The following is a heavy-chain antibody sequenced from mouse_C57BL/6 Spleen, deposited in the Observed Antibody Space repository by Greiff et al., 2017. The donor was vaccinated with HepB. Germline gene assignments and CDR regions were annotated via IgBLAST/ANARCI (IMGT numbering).Heavy chain of an antibody. CDR3: ARGGITTVGYWYFDV. V-gene: IGHV1-69*01. Sequence: QVQLQQSGAELVMPGASVKLSCKASGYTFTSYWMHWVKQRPGQGLEWIGEIDPSDSYTNYNQKFKGKSTLTVDKTSSTAYMQLSSLTSEDSAVYYCARGGITTVGYWYFDVWGTGTTVTVSS. CDR2: IDPSDSYT. J-gene: IGHJ1*03. D-gene: IGHD1-1*01. CDR1: GYTFTSYW.